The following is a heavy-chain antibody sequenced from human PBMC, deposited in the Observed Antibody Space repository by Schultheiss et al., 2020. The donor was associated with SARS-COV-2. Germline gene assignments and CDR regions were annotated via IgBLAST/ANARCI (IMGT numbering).Heavy chain of an antibody. CDR2: ISGSGGST. V-gene: IGHV3-23*01. D-gene: IGHD3-10*01. CDR1: GFTFSSYG. J-gene: IGHJ4*02. Sequence: GESLKISCAASGFTFSSYGMHWVRQAPGKGLEWVSAISGSGGSTYYADSVKGRFTISRDNSKNTLYLQMNSLRAEDTAVYYCARSYGSGKYDYWGQGTLVTVSS. CDR3: ARSYGSGKYDY.